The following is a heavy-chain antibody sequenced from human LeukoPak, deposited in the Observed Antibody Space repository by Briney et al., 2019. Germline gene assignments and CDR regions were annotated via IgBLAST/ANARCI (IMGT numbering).Heavy chain of an antibody. J-gene: IGHJ5*02. V-gene: IGHV1-2*02. CDR2: INPNSGGT. D-gene: IGHD6-13*01. CDR1: GYTFTGYY. CDR3: ARDSDAAAGHFDP. Sequence: GASVKASCKASGYTFTGYYMHWVRQAPGQGLEWMGWINPNSGGTNYAQKFQGRVTMTRDTSISTAYMELSRLRSDDTAVYYCARDSDAAAGHFDPWGQGTLVTVSS.